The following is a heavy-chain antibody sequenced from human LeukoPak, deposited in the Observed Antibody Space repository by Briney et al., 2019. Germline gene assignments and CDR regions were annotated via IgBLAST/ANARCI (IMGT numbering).Heavy chain of an antibody. V-gene: IGHV1-2*02. J-gene: IGHJ5*02. CDR2: INPKSGGT. Sequence: ASVTVSCKASGYTFTGYYMHWVRQAPGQGLGWMGWINPKSGGTNYAQKFQGRVTMTRDTSIHTAYMELSRLRSDDTAVYYRAREEYGFDRWGQGTLVTVSS. CDR3: AREEYGFDR. CDR1: GYTFTGYY. D-gene: IGHD2-2*01.